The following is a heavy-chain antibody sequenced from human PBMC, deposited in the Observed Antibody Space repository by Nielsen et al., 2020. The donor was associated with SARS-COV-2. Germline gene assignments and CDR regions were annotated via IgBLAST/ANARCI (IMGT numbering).Heavy chain of an antibody. CDR1: GFTFSSYW. CDR3: ARDSSGYYGTFDY. Sequence: GGSLRLSCAASGFTFSSYWMNWVRQAPGKGLEWVAVISYDGSNKYYADSVKGRFTISRDNSKNTLYLQMNSLRAEDTAVYYCARDSSGYYGTFDYWGQGTLVTVSS. D-gene: IGHD3-22*01. V-gene: IGHV3-30-3*01. CDR2: ISYDGSNK. J-gene: IGHJ4*02.